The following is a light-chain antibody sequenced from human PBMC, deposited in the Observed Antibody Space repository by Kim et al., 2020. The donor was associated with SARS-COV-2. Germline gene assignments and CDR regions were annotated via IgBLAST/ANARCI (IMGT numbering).Light chain of an antibody. J-gene: IGLJ2*01. Sequence: ASVKLACTLSRGHSSYGIAWHQQQPEKGPRYLMKLKSDGSHSKGDGIPDRFSGSSSGAARYLTISSLQSEDEADYYCQTWGTGIVVFGGGTKVTVL. CDR3: QTWGTGIVV. CDR1: RGHSSYG. CDR2: LKSDGSH. V-gene: IGLV4-69*01.